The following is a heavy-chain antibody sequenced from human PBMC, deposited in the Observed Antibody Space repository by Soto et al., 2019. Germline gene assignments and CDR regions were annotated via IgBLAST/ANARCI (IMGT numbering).Heavy chain of an antibody. D-gene: IGHD4-17*01. CDR1: GFRFSDYS. V-gene: IGHV3-48*02. Sequence: EVQLLESGGGLIHPGGSLRLSCVASGFRFSDYSMNWVRQAPGKGLEWVSYITSSGDSIYYADSVKGRFTVSRDNAKTSLFLQLNSLRDEDTAVYYCARLTKGSRVTSWGQGTLVTVS. CDR2: ITSSGDSI. CDR3: ARLTKGSRVTS. J-gene: IGHJ4*02.